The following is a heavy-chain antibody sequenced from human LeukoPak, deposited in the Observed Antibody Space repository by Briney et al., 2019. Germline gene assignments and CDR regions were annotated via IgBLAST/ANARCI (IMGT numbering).Heavy chain of an antibody. CDR3: VRDSLVGYGHRYFDC. Sequence: GGSLRLSCVASGFTFSSHWMSWVRQAPGKGLEWVANIKQDGSEKKYVDSVKGRLTISRDNAKNSLYLQMNSLRVEDTAVYYCVRDSLVGYGHRYFDCWGQGTLATVSS. CDR2: IKQDGSEK. D-gene: IGHD5-18*01. CDR1: GFTFSSHW. J-gene: IGHJ4*02. V-gene: IGHV3-7*01.